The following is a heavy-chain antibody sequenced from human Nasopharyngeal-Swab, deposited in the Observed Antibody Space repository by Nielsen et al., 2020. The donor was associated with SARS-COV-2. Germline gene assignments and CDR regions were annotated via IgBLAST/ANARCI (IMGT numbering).Heavy chain of an antibody. J-gene: IGHJ4*02. CDR1: TSTFNAYY. Sequence: GSVKVSCKASTSTFNAYYIHWVRQAPGQGLEWMGRINPTTGGTLYTQTFEGRVTMTTDTSTSTTYMELRGLTSDDTAVYYCTRALSGGYDFWGQGALVTVSS. CDR3: TRALSGGYDF. CDR2: INPTTGGT. D-gene: IGHD2-15*01. V-gene: IGHV1-2*06.